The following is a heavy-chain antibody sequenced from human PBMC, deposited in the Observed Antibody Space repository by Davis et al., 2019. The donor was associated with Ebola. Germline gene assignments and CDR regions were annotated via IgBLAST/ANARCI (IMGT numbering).Heavy chain of an antibody. Sequence: ASVKVSCKASGYTFTGYYMHWVRQAPGQGLEWMGWINPNSGGTNYAQKFQGRVTMTRDTSISTAYMELSRLRSDDTAVYNCARDRGAAVIYYYYGMDVWGQGTTVTVSS. J-gene: IGHJ6*02. V-gene: IGHV1-2*02. CDR3: ARDRGAAVIYYYYGMDV. CDR1: GYTFTGYY. D-gene: IGHD6-13*01. CDR2: INPNSGGT.